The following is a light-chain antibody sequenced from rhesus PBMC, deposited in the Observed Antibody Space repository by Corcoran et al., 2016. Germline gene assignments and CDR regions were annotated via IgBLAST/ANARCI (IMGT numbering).Light chain of an antibody. J-gene: IGKJ2*01. CDR3: QHGYGTPYS. Sequence: DIQMTQSPSSLSASVGDRVTITCRVSENVNNYLNWYQQTPGKAPKLLIYKASSLQSGVPSRFSGSGSGTDYTFTISSLQTEDVATYYCQHGYGTPYSLGQGTKVGIK. V-gene: IGKV1-74*01. CDR1: ENVNNY. CDR2: KAS.